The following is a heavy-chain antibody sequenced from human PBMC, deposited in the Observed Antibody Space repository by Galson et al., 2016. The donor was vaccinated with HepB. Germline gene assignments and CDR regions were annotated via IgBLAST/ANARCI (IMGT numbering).Heavy chain of an antibody. V-gene: IGHV3-30*18. CDR1: GFTFDDYA. J-gene: IGHJ4*02. Sequence: SLRLSCAASGFTFDDYAMHWVRQAPGKGPEWVGVVSFNGKVQYYADSVKGRLTISRDNSKNTLYLQMNSLRAEDTAVYYCAKGRYCGGDCYSSDYWGQGTLVTVSS. CDR3: AKGRYCGGDCYSSDY. CDR2: VSFNGKVQ. D-gene: IGHD2-21*02.